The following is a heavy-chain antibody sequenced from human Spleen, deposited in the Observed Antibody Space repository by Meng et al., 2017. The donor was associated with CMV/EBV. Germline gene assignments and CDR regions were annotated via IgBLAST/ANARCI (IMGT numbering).Heavy chain of an antibody. CDR3: ARDSNYYDSSGGAYYYGMDV. D-gene: IGHD3-22*01. CDR1: GYSFTGYY. Sequence: ASVKVSCKASGYSFTGYYMHWLRQAPGQGLEWMGWIKLDSGGTKYAQKFQGRVTLTRDTSINTAYMELSRLRHDDTAVYYCARDSNYYDSSGGAYYYGMDVWGQGTTVTVSS. CDR2: IKLDSGGT. V-gene: IGHV1-2*02. J-gene: IGHJ6*02.